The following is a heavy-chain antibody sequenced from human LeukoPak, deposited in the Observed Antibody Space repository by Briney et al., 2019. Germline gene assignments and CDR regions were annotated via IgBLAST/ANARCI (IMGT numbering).Heavy chain of an antibody. CDR3: AREGTMVRGVIIPYDY. D-gene: IGHD3-10*01. CDR2: TYYRSKWYN. J-gene: IGHJ4*02. V-gene: IGHV6-1*01. CDR1: GDSVSSNSAA. Sequence: SQTLSLTCAISGDSVSSNSAAWNWIRQSPSRGLEWLGRTYYRSKWYNDYAVSVKSRITINPDTSKNQFSLQLNSVTPEDTAVYYCAREGTMVRGVIIPYDYWGQGTLVTVSS.